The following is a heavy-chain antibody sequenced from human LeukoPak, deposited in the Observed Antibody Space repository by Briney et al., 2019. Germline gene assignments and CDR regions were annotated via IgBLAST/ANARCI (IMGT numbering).Heavy chain of an antibody. D-gene: IGHD6-19*01. V-gene: IGHV3-48*03. CDR1: GFTFSSYE. Sequence: PGGSLRLSCAASGFTFSSYEMNWVRQAPGKGLEWVSYISSSGSTIYYADSVKGRFTIPRDNVKNSLYLQMNSLRAEDTAVYYCASDVGSGFIDYWGQGTLVTVSS. J-gene: IGHJ4*02. CDR2: ISSSGSTI. CDR3: ASDVGSGFIDY.